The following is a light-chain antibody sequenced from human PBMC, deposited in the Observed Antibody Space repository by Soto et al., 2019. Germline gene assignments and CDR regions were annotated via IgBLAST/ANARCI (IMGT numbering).Light chain of an antibody. V-gene: IGKV1-39*01. J-gene: IGKJ2*01. Sequence: DIQMTHSPPSLSASVGARVTITCRASQSISHYLNWYQQKPGKAPKLLIYGASSLESGVPSRFSGSGSGTDFTLTIASLQPEDFGTYYCQQSYSTPYTFGQGTKLDIK. CDR2: GAS. CDR3: QQSYSTPYT. CDR1: QSISHY.